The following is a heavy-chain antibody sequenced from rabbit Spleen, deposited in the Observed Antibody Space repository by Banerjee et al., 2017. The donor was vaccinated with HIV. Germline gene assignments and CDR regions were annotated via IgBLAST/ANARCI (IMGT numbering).Heavy chain of an antibody. J-gene: IGHJ2*01. CDR3: ARDRGSGWGDAIDP. D-gene: IGHD4-1*01. Sequence: QLVESRGGLVTPGGSLKLSCKASGFTISNNYWMNWVRPAPGKGLEWIGYIDPIFGTTSYASWVNGRFTISSDNAQNTVELQMNSLTAADTATECCARDRGSGWGDAIDPWGPGTLVTVS. CDR1: GFTISNNY. CDR2: IDPIFGTT. V-gene: IGHV1S7*01.